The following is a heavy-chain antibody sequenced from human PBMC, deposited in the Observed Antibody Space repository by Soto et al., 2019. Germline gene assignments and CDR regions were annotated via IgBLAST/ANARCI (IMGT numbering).Heavy chain of an antibody. CDR1: GGSISRAGYS. CDR3: ASSRVVTTYFDY. Sequence: QLQLQESGSRLVKPSQTLSLTCAVSGGSISRAGYSWSWFRQSPGQGLAWIGYIYNSGSTFYNPSLKSRLTISVDRSKNQLSLQLNSVTAADTAVYYCASSRVVTTYFDYWGQGTLVTVSS. D-gene: IGHD2-21*02. J-gene: IGHJ4*02. CDR2: IYNSGST. V-gene: IGHV4-30-2*06.